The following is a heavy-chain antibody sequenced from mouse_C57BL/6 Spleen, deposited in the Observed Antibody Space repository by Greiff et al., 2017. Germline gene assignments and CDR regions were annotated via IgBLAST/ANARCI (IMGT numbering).Heavy chain of an antibody. J-gene: IGHJ4*01. CDR2: INPSNGGT. Sequence: QVQLQQPGTELVKPGASVKLSCKASGYTFTSYWMHWVKQRPGQGLEWIGNINPSNGGTNYNEKFKSKATLTVDKSSSTAYMQLSSLTSEDSAVYYCARGGNYYGSRAYAMDYWGQGTSVTVSS. CDR3: ARGGNYYGSRAYAMDY. D-gene: IGHD1-1*01. V-gene: IGHV1-53*01. CDR1: GYTFTSYW.